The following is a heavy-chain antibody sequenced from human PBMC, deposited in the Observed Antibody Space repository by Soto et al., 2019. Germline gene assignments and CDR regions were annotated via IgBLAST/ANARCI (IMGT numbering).Heavy chain of an antibody. V-gene: IGHV5-51*01. D-gene: IGHD2-2*01. CDR1: GYSFTSYW. CDR3: ARQPAAITPYYYYGMDV. CDR2: IYPGDSDT. Sequence: PGESLKISCKGSGYSFTSYWIGWVRQMPGKGLERMGIIYPGDSDTRYSPSFQGQVTISADKSISTAYLQWSSLKASDTAMYYCARQPAAITPYYYYGMDVWGQGTTVTVSS. J-gene: IGHJ6*02.